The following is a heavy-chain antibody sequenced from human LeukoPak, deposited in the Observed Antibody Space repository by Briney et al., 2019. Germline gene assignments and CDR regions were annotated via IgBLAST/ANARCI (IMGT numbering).Heavy chain of an antibody. Sequence: PSETLSLTCTVSGDSINIDNYYWGWIRQPPGKGLEWIGIVYYSGSTYYSTSLKSRVTISVDTSKNQFSLKLSSVTAADTAVYYCARVEVGAMCIGYWGQGTLVTVSS. V-gene: IGHV4-39*07. D-gene: IGHD1-26*01. J-gene: IGHJ4*02. CDR2: VYYSGST. CDR3: ARVEVGAMCIGY. CDR1: GDSINIDNYY.